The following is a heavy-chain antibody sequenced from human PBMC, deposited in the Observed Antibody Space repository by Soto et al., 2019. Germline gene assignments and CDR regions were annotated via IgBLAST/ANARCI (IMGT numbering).Heavy chain of an antibody. CDR3: ARGPFSRGPYYYYGMDV. J-gene: IGHJ6*02. Sequence: SETLSLTCTVSGGSISSGGYYWSWIRQHPGKGLEWIGYIYYSGSTYYNPSLKSRVTISVDTSKNQFSLKLSSVTAADTAVYYCARGPFSRGPYYYYGMDVWGQGTTVTVSS. CDR2: IYYSGST. D-gene: IGHD3-10*01. V-gene: IGHV4-31*03. CDR1: GGSISSGGYY.